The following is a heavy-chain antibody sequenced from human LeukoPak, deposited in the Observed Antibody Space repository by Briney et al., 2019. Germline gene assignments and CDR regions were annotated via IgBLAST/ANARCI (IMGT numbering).Heavy chain of an antibody. CDR3: ARGVYTFDI. J-gene: IGHJ3*02. Sequence: GGSLRLSCAASGFTSSSYNMNWVRQAPGKGLEWVSYISSRSGAIYYADSVKGRFTISRDNAKNSLYLQMNSLRDEDTAVYYCARGVYTFDIWGQGTMVTVSS. D-gene: IGHD6-6*01. CDR2: ISSRSGAI. V-gene: IGHV3-48*02. CDR1: GFTSSSYN.